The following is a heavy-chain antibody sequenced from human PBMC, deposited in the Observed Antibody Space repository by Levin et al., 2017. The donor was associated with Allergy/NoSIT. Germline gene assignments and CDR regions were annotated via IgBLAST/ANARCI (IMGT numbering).Heavy chain of an antibody. CDR3: AREVVVVVPAAKTSYYYMDV. Sequence: SETLSLTCTVSGGSISSYYWSWIRQPPGKGLEWIGYIYYSGSTNYNPSLKSRVTISVDTSKNQFSLKLSSVTAADTAVYYCAREVVVVVPAAKTSYYYMDVWGKGTTVTVSS. CDR2: IYYSGST. D-gene: IGHD2-2*01. V-gene: IGHV4-59*01. CDR1: GGSISSYY. J-gene: IGHJ6*03.